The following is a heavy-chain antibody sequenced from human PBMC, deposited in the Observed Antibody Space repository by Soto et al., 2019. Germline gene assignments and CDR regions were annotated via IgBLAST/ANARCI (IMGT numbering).Heavy chain of an antibody. V-gene: IGHV3-33*06. CDR1: GFTFYNYG. J-gene: IGHJ5*02. CDR3: AKVGIVATTQMGWFDP. CDR2: IWPDGDIE. D-gene: IGHD1-26*01. Sequence: QVQLVESGGGVVQPGRSLRLSCVASGFTFYNYGMHWVRQAPGKGLEWVAAIWPDGDIEHYPDSVKGRFTISRDNSRNTLYLQMNSLRAEDTAMYYCAKVGIVATTQMGWFDPLGQGTLVIVSS.